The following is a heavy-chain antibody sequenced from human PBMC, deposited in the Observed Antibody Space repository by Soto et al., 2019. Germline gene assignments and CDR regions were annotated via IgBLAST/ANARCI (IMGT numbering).Heavy chain of an antibody. Sequence: QLQLQESGPGLVKPSETLSLTCAVTGASITRGGFHWGWIRQSPGQGLEWSGSLYSGSTYYNPSLKSRVTISADTSKNDFSLRLTSVTAADTAVYYCARRGSGHTFDYWGQGTLVTVSS. CDR1: GASITRGGFH. CDR2: LYSGST. D-gene: IGHD3-10*01. V-gene: IGHV4-39*02. J-gene: IGHJ4*02. CDR3: ARRGSGHTFDY.